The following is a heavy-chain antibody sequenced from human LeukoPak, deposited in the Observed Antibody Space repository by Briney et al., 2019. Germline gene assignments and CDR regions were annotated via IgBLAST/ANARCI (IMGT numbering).Heavy chain of an antibody. CDR2: ISPNNGDT. CDR3: VRSPIGASAY. V-gene: IGHV1-2*02. Sequence: ASVKVSCKPSGYTFTSFGISWVRQAPGQGLEWMGWISPNNGDTKYAEDFQDRVTMTRDTSISTAYMELTGLTPDDTAVYYCVRSPIGASAYWGRGTLVTVSS. CDR1: GYTFTSFG. J-gene: IGHJ4*02. D-gene: IGHD3-10*01.